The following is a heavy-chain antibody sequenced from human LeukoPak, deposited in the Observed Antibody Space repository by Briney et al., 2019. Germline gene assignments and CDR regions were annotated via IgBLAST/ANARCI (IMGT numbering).Heavy chain of an antibody. J-gene: IGHJ4*02. Sequence: ASVKVSCKVSGYTLTELSMHWVRQAPGKGLERMGGFDPEDGETIYAQKFQGRVTMTEDTSTDTAYMELSSLRSEDTAVYYCATSPWTRYYYDSSGYFDYWGQGTLVTVSS. CDR2: FDPEDGET. D-gene: IGHD3-22*01. V-gene: IGHV1-24*01. CDR3: ATSPWTRYYYDSSGYFDY. CDR1: GYTLTELS.